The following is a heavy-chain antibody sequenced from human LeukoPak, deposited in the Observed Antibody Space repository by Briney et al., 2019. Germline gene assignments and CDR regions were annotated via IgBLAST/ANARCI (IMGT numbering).Heavy chain of an antibody. CDR2: IYHSGST. V-gene: IGHV4-30-2*01. Sequence: SQTLSLTCAVSGGSISSGGYSWSWIRQPPGKGLEWIGYIYHSGSTYYNPSLKSRVTISVDRSKNQSSLKLSSVTAADTAVYYCARGVHDVRGAHYYYGMDVWGQGTTVTVSS. J-gene: IGHJ6*02. CDR3: ARGVHDVRGAHYYYGMDV. D-gene: IGHD3-10*01. CDR1: GGSISSGGYS.